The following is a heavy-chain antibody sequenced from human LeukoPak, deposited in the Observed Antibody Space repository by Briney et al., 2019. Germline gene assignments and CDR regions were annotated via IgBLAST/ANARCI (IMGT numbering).Heavy chain of an antibody. V-gene: IGHV3-30*03. Sequence: PGTSLRLSCAASGFSFSSYGMHWVRQAPGRGLDWVAAISHDGTKTHYAESVKGRFTISRGNSKNLMYLQMNSLRAEDTALYYCAETGPTDFWGQGTLVTVSS. CDR3: AETGPTDF. CDR1: GFSFSSYG. CDR2: ISHDGTKT. D-gene: IGHD3-9*01. J-gene: IGHJ4*02.